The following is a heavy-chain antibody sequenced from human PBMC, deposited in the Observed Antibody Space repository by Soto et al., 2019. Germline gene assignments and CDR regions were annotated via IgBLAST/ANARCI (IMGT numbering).Heavy chain of an antibody. CDR1: GFTVSSNY. Sequence: EVQLVESGGGLVQPGGSLRLSCAASGFTVSSNYMSWVRQAPGKGLEWVSVIYSGGSTYYADSVKGRFTISRHNSKNTLYLQMNSRRAEDTAVYYCAREVEGSFDYWGQGTLVTVSS. D-gene: IGHD1-1*01. CDR2: IYSGGST. V-gene: IGHV3-53*04. J-gene: IGHJ4*02. CDR3: AREVEGSFDY.